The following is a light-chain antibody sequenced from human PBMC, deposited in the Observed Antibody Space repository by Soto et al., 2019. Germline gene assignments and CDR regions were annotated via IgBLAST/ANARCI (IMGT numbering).Light chain of an antibody. Sequence: DIQMTQSPSSLSASVGDRVTITCRASQSINSYLNWYQQKPGKAPKLLIYAASSLQSGVPSRFSGSGSGTDFTLTISSLQPEDFATYYCQQSYSTPLTFGVGTKVEIK. CDR3: QQSYSTPLT. V-gene: IGKV1-39*01. CDR1: QSINSY. CDR2: AAS. J-gene: IGKJ4*01.